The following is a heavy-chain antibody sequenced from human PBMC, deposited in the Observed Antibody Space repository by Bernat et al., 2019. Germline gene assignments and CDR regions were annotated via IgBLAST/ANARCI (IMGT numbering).Heavy chain of an antibody. CDR2: INGSGSLI. V-gene: IGHV3-48*01. CDR3: ARLTREQILGN. Sequence: EVQLVEAGGDLVQPGGSLRLSCAASGFTFSIYSMNWVRQAPGKGMEGVSYINGSGSLITYPDSVKCRITTSRDNAKNSLFLQMNSLRAEDTAVYYCARLTREQILGNWGQGTLVTVSS. CDR1: GFTFSIYS. D-gene: IGHD3-3*01. J-gene: IGHJ4*02.